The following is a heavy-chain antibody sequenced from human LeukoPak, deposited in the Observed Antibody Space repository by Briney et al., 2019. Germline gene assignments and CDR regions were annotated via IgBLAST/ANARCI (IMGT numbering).Heavy chain of an antibody. J-gene: IGHJ4*02. CDR3: ARHRRNDSSGFHLHFDY. Sequence: SETLSLTCTVSGGSISSYYWSWIRQPPGKGLEWIGCIYYSGSTNYNPSLKSRVTISVDTSKNQFSLKLSSVTAADTAVYYCARHRRNDSSGFHLHFDYWGQGTLVTVSS. CDR1: GGSISSYY. D-gene: IGHD3-22*01. V-gene: IGHV4-59*08. CDR2: IYYSGST.